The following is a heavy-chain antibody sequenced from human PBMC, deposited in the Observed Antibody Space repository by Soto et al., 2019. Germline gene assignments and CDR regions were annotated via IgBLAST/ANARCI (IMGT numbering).Heavy chain of an antibody. CDR3: ARGRVVEASQARDAFDI. CDR1: GYTFTSYG. J-gene: IGHJ3*02. Sequence: QVQLVQSGAEVKKPGASVKVCCKASGYTFTSYGISWVRQAPGQGLEWRGWISAYNGNKHYGEKLQGRVTMTTDTSPRTVYLDLRSLRSDDTAVYYCARGRVVEASQARDAFDIWGQGTMVTVSS. CDR2: ISAYNGNK. V-gene: IGHV1-18*01. D-gene: IGHD1-26*01.